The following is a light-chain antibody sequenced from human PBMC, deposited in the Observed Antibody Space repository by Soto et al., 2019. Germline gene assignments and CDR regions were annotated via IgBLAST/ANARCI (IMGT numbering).Light chain of an antibody. CDR3: QHRSSWPLT. V-gene: IGKV3-11*01. J-gene: IGKJ4*01. Sequence: EIVLTQSPATLSLSPGERATLSCRASQSVSRYLVWYQQKPGQAPRLLIYDVSNRATGIPARFSSSGSGTDFTLTISSLEAEDFAVYYCQHRSSWPLTFGGGTKVEIK. CDR1: QSVSRY. CDR2: DVS.